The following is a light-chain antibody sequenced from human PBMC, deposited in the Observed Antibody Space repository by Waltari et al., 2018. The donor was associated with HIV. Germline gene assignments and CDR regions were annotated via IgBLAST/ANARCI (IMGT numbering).Light chain of an antibody. CDR1: SSDVGGYHY. CDR2: YVS. Sequence: QSALTQPRSVSGSPGQSVTISCTGTSSDVGGYHYVSWYQQHPGKAPKLMIYYVSKRPAGVPARFSGSKSANTASLTISGLQAEDESDYYCCSYAGSYTWVFGGGTKLTVL. V-gene: IGLV2-11*01. CDR3: CSYAGSYTWV. J-gene: IGLJ3*02.